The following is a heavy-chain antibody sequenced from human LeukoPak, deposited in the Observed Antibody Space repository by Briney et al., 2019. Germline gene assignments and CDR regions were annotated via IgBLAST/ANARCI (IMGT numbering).Heavy chain of an antibody. CDR2: INAGNGNT. V-gene: IGHV1-3*01. D-gene: IGHD3-16*01. CDR1: GYTFTSYA. CDR3: ARTSPRWGWFDP. J-gene: IGHJ5*02. Sequence: ASVKVSCKASGYTFTSYAMHWVRQAPGQRLERMGWINAGNGNTKYSQKFQGRVTITRDTSASTAYMELSSLRSEDTAVYYCARTSPRWGWFDPWGQGTLVTVSS.